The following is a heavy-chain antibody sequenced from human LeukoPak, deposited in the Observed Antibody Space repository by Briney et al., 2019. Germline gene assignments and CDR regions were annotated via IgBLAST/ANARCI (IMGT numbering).Heavy chain of an antibody. CDR3: ARVLGGSYGYYFDY. J-gene: IGHJ4*02. V-gene: IGHV4-31*03. D-gene: IGHD1-26*01. CDR1: GVSISSGGYY. Sequence: PSETLSLTCTVSGVSISSGGYYWSWIRQHPGKGLEWIWYIYYSGSTYYNPSLKSRVTISGDTSKNQFSLKLSSVTAADTAVYYCARVLGGSYGYYFDYWGQGTLVTVSS. CDR2: IYYSGST.